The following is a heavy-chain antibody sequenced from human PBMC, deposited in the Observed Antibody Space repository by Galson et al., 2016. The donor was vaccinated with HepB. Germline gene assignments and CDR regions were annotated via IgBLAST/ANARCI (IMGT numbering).Heavy chain of an antibody. CDR3: ARHAIVILPSAIEYFDY. CDR2: ISYTGST. J-gene: IGHJ4*02. D-gene: IGHD2-2*01. CDR1: GGSFSNTNYY. V-gene: IGHV4-39*01. Sequence: SETLSLTCTVSGGSFSNTNYYWGWIRQPPGKGLEWIASISYTGSTYYSPSLKSRLTISVDTSKKQKQVSLKLSSVTAADTAVYYCARHAIVILPSAIEYFDYWGQGTLVTVSS.